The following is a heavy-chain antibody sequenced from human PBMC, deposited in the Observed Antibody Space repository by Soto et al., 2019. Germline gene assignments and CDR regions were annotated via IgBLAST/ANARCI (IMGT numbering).Heavy chain of an antibody. V-gene: IGHV3-48*02. CDR1: GFTFSSYN. Sequence: EVQLVESGGGLVQPGGSLRLSCAASGFTFSSYNMNWVRQAPGKGLEWVSYISSSSSTIYYADSVKGRFTISRDNAKNSLYLQMSSLSDEDTAVYYCARDGAGGNSERTDFVYWGQGTLVTVSS. CDR2: ISSSSSTI. J-gene: IGHJ4*02. D-gene: IGHD1-1*01. CDR3: ARDGAGGNSERTDFVY.